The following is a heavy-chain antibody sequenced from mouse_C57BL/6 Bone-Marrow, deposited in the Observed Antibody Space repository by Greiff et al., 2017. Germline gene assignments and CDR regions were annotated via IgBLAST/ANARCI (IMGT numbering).Heavy chain of an antibody. V-gene: IGHV1-81*01. CDR1: GYPFTSYG. D-gene: IGHD1-1*01. Sequence: VQLQQSGAELARPGASVKLSCKASGYPFTSYGISWVKQRTGPGLEWIGELYPRSGNTYYNEKFKGKATLTADKSSSTAYMELRSLTSEDSAVYFCARQVTTVVSDWYFDVWGTGTTVTVSS. J-gene: IGHJ1*03. CDR2: LYPRSGNT. CDR3: ARQVTTVVSDWYFDV.